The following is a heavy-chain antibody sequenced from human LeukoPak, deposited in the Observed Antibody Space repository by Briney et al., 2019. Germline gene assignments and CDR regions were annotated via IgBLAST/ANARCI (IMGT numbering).Heavy chain of an antibody. CDR2: IRYDGSTK. J-gene: IGHJ3*02. Sequence: PGGSLRLSCAASGFTLICCGMHWVRQAPGKGREWVAFIRYDGSTKYYTDSVKGRFTISRDDSRDTLYLQMNSLRSDDTAVYYCARVYPYYDSSGYYCASAFDIWGQGTMVTVSS. V-gene: IGHV3-30*02. D-gene: IGHD3-22*01. CDR1: GFTLICCG. CDR3: ARVYPYYDSSGYYCASAFDI.